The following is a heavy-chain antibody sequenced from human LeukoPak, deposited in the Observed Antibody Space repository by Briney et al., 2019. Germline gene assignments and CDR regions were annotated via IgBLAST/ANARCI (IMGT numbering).Heavy chain of an antibody. CDR2: MSNSGENT. CDR1: GFTFSSYS. CDR3: AKERARGYYDSSGSYYFDY. D-gene: IGHD3-22*01. J-gene: IGHJ4*02. V-gene: IGHV3-33*05. Sequence: GGSLRLSCAASGFTFSSYSMQWVRQTPGKGLEWVGIMSNSGENTFYGEAVKGRFTISRDNSKNTLYLQMNSLRAEDTAVYYCAKERARGYYDSSGSYYFDYWGQGTLVTVSS.